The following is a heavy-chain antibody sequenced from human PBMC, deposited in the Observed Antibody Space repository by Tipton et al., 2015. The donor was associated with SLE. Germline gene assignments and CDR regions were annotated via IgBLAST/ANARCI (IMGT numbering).Heavy chain of an antibody. CDR2: IYHTGST. J-gene: IGHJ5*02. CDR1: GGSVSDYH. CDR3: VGGGFGVPNWFDP. Sequence: TLSLTCTVSGGSVSDYHWSWIRQPPGKGLEWVGYIYHTGSTNYNPSLTRRVTISMDTSKNQFSLRLSSVTAAETAVYYCVGGGFGVPNWFDPWGRGTLVTVSS. V-gene: IGHV4-59*02. D-gene: IGHD3-10*01.